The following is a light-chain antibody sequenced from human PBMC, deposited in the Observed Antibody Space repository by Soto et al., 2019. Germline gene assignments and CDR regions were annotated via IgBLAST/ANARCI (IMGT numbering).Light chain of an antibody. Sequence: TQPASVSGSRGQSITISCTGTSSDVGSYNLVSWYQQHPGKAPKLMIYEVSKRPSGVSNRFSGSKSGNTASLTISGLQAEDEADYYCCSYAGSSTLYVFGTGTKVTVL. V-gene: IGLV2-23*02. CDR1: SSDVGSYNL. CDR2: EVS. J-gene: IGLJ1*01. CDR3: CSYAGSSTLYV.